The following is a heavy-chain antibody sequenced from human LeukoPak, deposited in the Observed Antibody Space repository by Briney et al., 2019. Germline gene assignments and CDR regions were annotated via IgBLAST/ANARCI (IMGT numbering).Heavy chain of an antibody. D-gene: IGHD5-24*01. V-gene: IGHV4-59*08. CDR2: IYYSGSA. CDR3: ARGARAGYNLEPFDY. Sequence: SETLSLTCTVSGGSISSFYWSWIRQPPGKGLEWIGYIYYSGSANYNPSLKSRVTISVDTSKNQFSLKLSSVTAADTAVYYCARGARAGYNLEPFDYWGQGTLVTVSS. CDR1: GGSISSFY. J-gene: IGHJ4*02.